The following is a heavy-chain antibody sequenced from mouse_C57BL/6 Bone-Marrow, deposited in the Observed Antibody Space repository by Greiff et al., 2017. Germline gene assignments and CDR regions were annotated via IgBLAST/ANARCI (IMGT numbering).Heavy chain of an antibody. V-gene: IGHV5-6*01. CDR2: ISSGGSYT. D-gene: IGHD1-2*01. Sequence: EVKLVESGGDLVKPGGSLKLSCAASGFTFSSYGMSWVRQTPDKRLEWVATISSGGSYTYYPDSVKGRFTISRDNAKNTLYLQMSSLKSEDTAMYYCASHRGLLRPYAMDYWGQGTSVTVSS. CDR1: GFTFSSYG. J-gene: IGHJ4*01. CDR3: ASHRGLLRPYAMDY.